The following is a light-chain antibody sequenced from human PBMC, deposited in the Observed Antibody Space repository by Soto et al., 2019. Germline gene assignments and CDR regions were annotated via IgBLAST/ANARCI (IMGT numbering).Light chain of an antibody. CDR1: SSDVGGYNY. J-gene: IGLJ1*01. Sequence: QSVLTQPASVSGSPGQSITFSCTGTSSDVGGYNYVSWYQQHPGKAPKLMIYEVNNRPSGVSNRFSGSKSGNTASLTISGLQAEDEADYYCSSFTSTSTRLFGSGTKLTVL. CDR3: SSFTSTSTRL. V-gene: IGLV2-14*01. CDR2: EVN.